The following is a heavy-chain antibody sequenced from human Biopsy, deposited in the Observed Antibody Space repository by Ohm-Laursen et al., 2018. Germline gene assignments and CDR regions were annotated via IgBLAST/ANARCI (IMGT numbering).Heavy chain of an antibody. D-gene: IGHD2-2*01. V-gene: IGHV1-18*01. Sequence: SANASCTASGYTLTIYSIGWVREAPREGLGWVVWSSGYNGKTNYAQKFQGRLIMTKDTSPSTAYMDLRSVRSDDPAVYYCARDRPSVPTYAVFWGQGSLVTVSS. CDR3: ARDRPSVPTYAVF. J-gene: IGHJ4*02. CDR2: SSGYNGKT. CDR1: GYTLTIYS.